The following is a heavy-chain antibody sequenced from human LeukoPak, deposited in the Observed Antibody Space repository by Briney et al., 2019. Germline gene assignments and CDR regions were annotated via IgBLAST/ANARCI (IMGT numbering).Heavy chain of an antibody. V-gene: IGHV3-23*01. Sequence: GGSLRLSCAASGFTFSNYAMSWVRQAPGKGLERVSTISGSGGSTFYADSVKGRFTISRDNSRNTLYLQMNSLRAEDTAIYYCANEIRPNDYWGQGTLVTVSS. CDR2: ISGSGGST. J-gene: IGHJ4*02. CDR3: ANEIRPNDY. D-gene: IGHD4-17*01. CDR1: GFTFSNYA.